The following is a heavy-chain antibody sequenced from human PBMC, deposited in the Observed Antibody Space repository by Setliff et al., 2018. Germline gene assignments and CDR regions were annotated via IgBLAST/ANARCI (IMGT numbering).Heavy chain of an antibody. Sequence: RASVKVSCKASGHTFITFGISWVRQAPGQGLEWMGWISAYSGDTKYAEKFQGRVTMTMDTSTGTAYMELRSLRSDDTAVYICAYDSSGYYPGYWGQGTLVTVSS. CDR3: AYDSSGYYPGY. V-gene: IGHV1-18*01. CDR2: ISAYSGDT. D-gene: IGHD3-22*01. J-gene: IGHJ4*02. CDR1: GHTFITFG.